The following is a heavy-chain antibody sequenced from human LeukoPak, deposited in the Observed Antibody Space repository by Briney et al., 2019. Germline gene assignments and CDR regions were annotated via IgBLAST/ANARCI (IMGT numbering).Heavy chain of an antibody. D-gene: IGHD5-18*01. J-gene: IGHJ4*02. CDR3: ARDLGRRQLWPVGY. CDR2: IKQDGSEK. V-gene: IGHV3-7*01. Sequence: GGSQRLSCAASGFTLSSYWMSWVRQAPGKGLEWVANIKQDGSEKYYVDSVKGRFTISRDNAKNSLYLQMNSLRAEDTAVYYCARDLGRRQLWPVGYWGQGTLVTVSS. CDR1: GFTLSSYW.